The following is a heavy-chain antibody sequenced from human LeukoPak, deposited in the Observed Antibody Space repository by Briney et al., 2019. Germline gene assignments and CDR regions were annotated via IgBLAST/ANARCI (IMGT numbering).Heavy chain of an antibody. Sequence: ASVKVSCKASRGTFSSYAISWVRQAPGQGLEWVGGIIPIFGTANYAQKFQGRVTITADESTSTAYMELSSLRSEDTAVYYCARYCSGGSCYGSLDYWGQGTLVTVSS. D-gene: IGHD2-15*01. CDR2: IIPIFGTA. J-gene: IGHJ4*02. V-gene: IGHV1-69*01. CDR1: RGTFSSYA. CDR3: ARYCSGGSCYGSLDY.